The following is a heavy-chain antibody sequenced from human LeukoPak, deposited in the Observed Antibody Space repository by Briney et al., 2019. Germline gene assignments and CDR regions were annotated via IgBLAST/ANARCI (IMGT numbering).Heavy chain of an antibody. CDR1: GYTFTGYY. Sequence: GASVKVSCKASGYTFTGYYMHWVRQAPGQGLEWMGWINPNSGGTNYAQKFRGRATMTRDTSISTAYMELSRLRSDDTAVYYCARDRGTMVRGVVNWFDPWGQGTLVTVSS. CDR3: ARDRGTMVRGVVNWFDP. V-gene: IGHV1-2*02. D-gene: IGHD3-10*01. J-gene: IGHJ5*02. CDR2: INPNSGGT.